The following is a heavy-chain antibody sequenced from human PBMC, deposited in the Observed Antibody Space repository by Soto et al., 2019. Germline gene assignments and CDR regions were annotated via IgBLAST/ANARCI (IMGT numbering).Heavy chain of an antibody. CDR2: IYYSGST. CDR3: ARTSSKSRGGFDY. Sequence: QVQLQESGPGLVKPSETLSLTCTVSGGSISSYYWSWIRQPPGKGLEWIGYIYYSGSTNYNPSLTRRVPISVDTSKNQFSLKLNSVTAADTAVYYCARTSSKSRGGFDYWGQGTLVTVSS. J-gene: IGHJ4*02. D-gene: IGHD3-16*01. CDR1: GGSISSYY. V-gene: IGHV4-59*01.